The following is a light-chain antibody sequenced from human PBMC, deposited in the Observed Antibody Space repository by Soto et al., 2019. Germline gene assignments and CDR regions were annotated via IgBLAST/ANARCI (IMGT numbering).Light chain of an antibody. CDR2: DVN. CDR1: SSDVGTYNL. V-gene: IGLV2-23*02. CDR3: CSYAGDSTVV. J-gene: IGLJ2*01. Sequence: QSALTQPASVSGSPGQSITISCTSSDVGTYNLVSWYQHHPGNAPKLMIYDVNKRPSAVSHRFSGSKSGNTASRTISGLQPEDEADYHCCSYAGDSTVVFGGGTKLTVL.